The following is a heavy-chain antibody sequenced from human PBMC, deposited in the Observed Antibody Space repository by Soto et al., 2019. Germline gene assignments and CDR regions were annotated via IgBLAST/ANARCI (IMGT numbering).Heavy chain of an antibody. D-gene: IGHD6-13*01. V-gene: IGHV1-2*04. CDR1: GYTFTGYY. Sequence: GASVKVSCKASGYTFTGYYMHWVRQAPGQGLEWMGWINPNSGGTNYAQKFQGWVTMTRDTSISTAYMELSRLRSDDTAVYYCARSWGYSSSRRTYYYGMDVWGQGTTVTV. J-gene: IGHJ6*02. CDR2: INPNSGGT. CDR3: ARSWGYSSSRRTYYYGMDV.